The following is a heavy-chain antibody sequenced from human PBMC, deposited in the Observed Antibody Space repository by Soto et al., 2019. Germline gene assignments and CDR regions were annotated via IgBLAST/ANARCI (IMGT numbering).Heavy chain of an antibody. Sequence: QAQLMQSGAEVKKPGSSVRVSCKASGGTFSGYAITWVGQAPGKGLEWMGGIIPLLGITDYGQKFQGRITIAADESTGTAYMDLRGLRSEDTAVYYCARDPRSITGTTSSEDFQHWGQGTLVSVSS. CDR2: IIPLLGIT. CDR1: GGTFSGYA. D-gene: IGHD1-20*01. CDR3: ARDPRSITGTTSSEDFQH. J-gene: IGHJ1*01. V-gene: IGHV1-69*01.